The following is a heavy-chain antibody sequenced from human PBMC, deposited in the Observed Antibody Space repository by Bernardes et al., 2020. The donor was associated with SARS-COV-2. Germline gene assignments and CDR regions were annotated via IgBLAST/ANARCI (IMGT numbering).Heavy chain of an antibody. CDR1: GGSISSSSYY. CDR2: IYYSGST. CDR3: ASPRYYYDSSGYLEPFDY. J-gene: IGHJ4*02. D-gene: IGHD3-22*01. V-gene: IGHV4-39*01. Sequence: SETLSLTCTVSGGSISSSSYYWGWIRQPPGKGLEWIGSIYYSGSTYYNPSLKSRVTISVDTSKNQFSLKLSSVTAADTAVYYCASPRYYYDSSGYLEPFDYWGQGTLVTVS.